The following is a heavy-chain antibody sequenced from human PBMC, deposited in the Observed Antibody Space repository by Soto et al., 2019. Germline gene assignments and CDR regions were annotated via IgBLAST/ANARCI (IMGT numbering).Heavy chain of an antibody. V-gene: IGHV4-39*01. CDR1: GGSISSSSYY. J-gene: IGHJ4*02. Sequence: QLQLQESGPGLVKPSETLSLTCTVSGGSISSSSYYWGWIRQPPGKGLEWIGSIYYSGSTYYNPSLKSRVTISVDTSKNQFSLKLSSVTAADTAVYYCARHASPPTYYGSGSYSDPFDYWGQGTLVTVSS. CDR2: IYYSGST. D-gene: IGHD3-10*01. CDR3: ARHASPPTYYGSGSYSDPFDY.